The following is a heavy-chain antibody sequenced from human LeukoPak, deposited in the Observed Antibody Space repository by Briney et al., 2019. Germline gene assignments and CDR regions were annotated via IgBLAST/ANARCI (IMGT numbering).Heavy chain of an antibody. D-gene: IGHD6-13*01. CDR1: GGTFSSYA. CDR2: IIPIFGTA. J-gene: IGHJ4*02. CDR3: ARDRSSSSWVDY. Sequence: SVKVSCKASGGTFSSYAISWVRQAPGQGLEWMGGIIPIFGTANYAQKFQGRVTITTDESTSTAYMELSSLRSEDTAVYYCARDRSSSSWVDYWGQGTLVTVSS. V-gene: IGHV1-69*05.